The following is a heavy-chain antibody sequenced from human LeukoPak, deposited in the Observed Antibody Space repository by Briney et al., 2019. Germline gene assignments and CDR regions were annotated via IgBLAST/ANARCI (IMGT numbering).Heavy chain of an antibody. V-gene: IGHV3-30*02. J-gene: IGHJ4*02. CDR3: AKWFLPIAPAGTEVF. CDR1: GFTFSSYV. Sequence: GGSLRLSCAASGFTFSSYVMHWVRQAPGKGLEWVALIRYDGSNKYYADSVKGRFTISRDNSKNTLYLQVNSLRAEDTALYYCAKWFLPIAPAGTEVFWGQGTLVTVSS. CDR2: IRYDGSNK. D-gene: IGHD6-13*01.